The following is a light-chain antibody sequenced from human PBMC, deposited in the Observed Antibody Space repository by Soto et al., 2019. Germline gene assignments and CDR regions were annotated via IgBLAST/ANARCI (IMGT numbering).Light chain of an antibody. J-gene: IGLJ3*02. CDR3: TSFTTTNTGV. Sequence: QSVLTQPNSVSGSPGQSITISCTGTSSDVGSYNFVSWFQQHPGKAPKLIIYEVTNRPSGVSYRFSGSKSGNTASLTISGLQAEDEADYYCTSFTTTNTGVFGGGTKLTVL. CDR1: SSDVGSYNF. CDR2: EVT. V-gene: IGLV2-14*01.